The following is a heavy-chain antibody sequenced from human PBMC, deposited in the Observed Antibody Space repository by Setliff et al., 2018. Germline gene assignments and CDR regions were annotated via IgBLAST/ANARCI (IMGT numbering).Heavy chain of an antibody. D-gene: IGHD5-18*01. J-gene: IGHJ4*02. Sequence: SVKVSCKASGGTFSSYVIGWVRQAPGQGLEWMGRIIPIFGTANYAQKFQGRVTITADESTTTAYMELSSLRSEDSAVYYCARDFPGYTYGYGYWGQGTLVTVSS. V-gene: IGHV1-69*13. CDR2: IIPIFGTA. CDR3: ARDFPGYTYGYGY. CDR1: GGTFSSYV.